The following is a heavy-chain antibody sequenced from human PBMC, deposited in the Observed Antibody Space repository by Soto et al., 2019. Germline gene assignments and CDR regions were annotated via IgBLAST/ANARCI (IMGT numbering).Heavy chain of an antibody. CDR1: NGSFSGYY. Sequence: QVQLQQWGAGLLKPSETLSLTCAVSNGSFSGYYWSWIRQPPGKGLEWVGEIIHGGSTNYNPSLKSRLTISLDTSKNQFSLKLNSVTAADSAVYYCARGPIVATILEYCYYYMDVWGKGTTVTVSS. D-gene: IGHD5-12*01. CDR2: IIHGGST. V-gene: IGHV4-34*01. CDR3: ARGPIVATILEYCYYYMDV. J-gene: IGHJ6*03.